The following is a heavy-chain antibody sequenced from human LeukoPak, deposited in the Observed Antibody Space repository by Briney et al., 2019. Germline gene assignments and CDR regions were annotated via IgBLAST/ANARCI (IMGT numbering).Heavy chain of an antibody. Sequence: SETLSLTCTVSGGSISSYYWSWIRQPPGKGLEWIGYIYYSGSTNYNPSLKSRVTISVDTSKNQFSLKLSSVTAADTAVYYCARVEAPLDYGSGSYPPYYYYYYMDVWGKGTTVTVSS. CDR3: ARVEAPLDYGSGSYPPYYYYYYMDV. J-gene: IGHJ6*03. D-gene: IGHD3-10*01. CDR2: IYYSGST. CDR1: GGSISSYY. V-gene: IGHV4-59*01.